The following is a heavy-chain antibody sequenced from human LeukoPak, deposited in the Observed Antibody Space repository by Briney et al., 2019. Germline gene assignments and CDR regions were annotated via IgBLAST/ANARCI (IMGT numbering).Heavy chain of an antibody. CDR3: AHPTLNYDAFDI. D-gene: IGHD1-7*01. CDR2: IYWDDDK. V-gene: IGHV2-5*02. Sequence: SGPTLVNPTQTLTLTCTFSGFSLSTSGVGVGWIRQPPVKALEWLALIYWDDDKRYSPSLKSRLPIPKDTSKNQVVLTMTIMDPVETATCYCAHPTLNYDAFDIWGQGTMVTVSS. CDR1: GFSLSTSGVG. J-gene: IGHJ3*02.